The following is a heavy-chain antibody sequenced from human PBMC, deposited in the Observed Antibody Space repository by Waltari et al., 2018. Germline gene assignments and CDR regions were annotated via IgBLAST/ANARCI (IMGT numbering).Heavy chain of an antibody. CDR1: GYTFTSYA. J-gene: IGHJ6*02. V-gene: IGHV1-3*01. CDR2: INAGNGNT. D-gene: IGHD3-10*01. CDR3: ARDRREYYGSGSYSYYYYGMDV. Sequence: QVQLVQSGAEVKKPGASVKVSCKASGYTFTSYAMHWVRQAPGQRLEWMGWINAGNGNTKYSQKFQGRVTITRDTSASTAYMELSSLRSEDTAVYYCARDRREYYGSGSYSYYYYGMDVWGQGTTVTVSS.